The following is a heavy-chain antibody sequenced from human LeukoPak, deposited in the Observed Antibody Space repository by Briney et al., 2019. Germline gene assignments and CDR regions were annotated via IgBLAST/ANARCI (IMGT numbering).Heavy chain of an antibody. J-gene: IGHJ4*02. CDR2: ITASGDNT. V-gene: IGHV3-23*01. CDR3: SKASGPLLPTIFDS. CDR1: RFTLNNYA. D-gene: IGHD1-26*01. Sequence: PGGSLRLSCAASRFTLNNYAMNWVRQAPGKGLEWVSTITASGDNTYYADSVKGRFTVSRDNSKNALYLQMNSLRAADTAVYYCSKASGPLLPTIFDSWGQGTLLTVSS.